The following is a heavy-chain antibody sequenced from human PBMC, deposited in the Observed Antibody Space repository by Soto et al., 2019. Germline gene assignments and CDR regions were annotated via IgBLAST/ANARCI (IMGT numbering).Heavy chain of an antibody. D-gene: IGHD4-17*01. Sequence: ASVKVSCKASGYTFTGYYMHWVRQAPGQGLEWMGWINPNSGGTNYAQKFQGWVTMTRATSISTAYMELSRLRSDDTAVYYCAREGTETPTVTTRGYGSWFDPWGQGTLVTVSS. CDR3: AREGTETPTVTTRGYGSWFDP. J-gene: IGHJ5*02. CDR1: GYTFTGYY. CDR2: INPNSGGT. V-gene: IGHV1-2*04.